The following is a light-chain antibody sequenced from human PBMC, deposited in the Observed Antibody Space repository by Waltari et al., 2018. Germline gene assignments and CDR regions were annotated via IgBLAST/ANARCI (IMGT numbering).Light chain of an antibody. Sequence: SSELTQDPAVSVALGQTVRITCQGDSLRSYYASWYQQKPGQAPVLVIYGKNNRPSGIPDRFSGSSSGNTASLTITGAQAEDAADYYCNSRDSSGNHLWVVFGGGTKLTVL. J-gene: IGLJ2*01. CDR2: GKN. CDR3: NSRDSSGNHLWVV. V-gene: IGLV3-19*01. CDR1: SLRSYY.